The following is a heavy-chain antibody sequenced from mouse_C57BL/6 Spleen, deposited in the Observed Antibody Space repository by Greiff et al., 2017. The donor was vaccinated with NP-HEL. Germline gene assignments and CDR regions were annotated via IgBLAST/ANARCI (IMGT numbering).Heavy chain of an antibody. CDR1: GYTFTSYW. CDR2: IDPSDSYT. J-gene: IGHJ3*01. V-gene: IGHV1-50*01. Sequence: QVQLQQSGAELVKPGASVKLSCKASGYTFTSYWMQWVKQRPGQGLEWIGEIDPSDSYTNYNQKFKGKATLTVDTSSSTAYMQLSSLTSEDSAVYYCARPYGSPFAYWGQGTLVTVSA. CDR3: ARPYGSPFAY. D-gene: IGHD1-1*01.